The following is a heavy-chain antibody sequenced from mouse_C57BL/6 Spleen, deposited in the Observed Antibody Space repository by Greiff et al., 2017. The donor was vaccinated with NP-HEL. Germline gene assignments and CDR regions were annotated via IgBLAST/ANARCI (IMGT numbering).Heavy chain of an antibody. CDR2: IYPRDGST. Sequence: QVQLQQSGPELVKPGASVKLSCKASGYTFTSYDINWVKQRPGQGLEWIGWIYPRDGSTKYNEKFKGKATLTVYTSSSTEYMELHSLTSEDYAVYFCAKGDGNLPAWFAYWGQGTLVTVSA. CDR3: AKGDGNLPAWFAY. V-gene: IGHV1-85*01. J-gene: IGHJ3*01. CDR1: GYTFTSYD. D-gene: IGHD2-1*01.